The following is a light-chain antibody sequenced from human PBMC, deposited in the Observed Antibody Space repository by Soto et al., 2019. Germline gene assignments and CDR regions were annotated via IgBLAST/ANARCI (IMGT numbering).Light chain of an antibody. V-gene: IGKV1-39*01. Sequence: DIQMTQSPSSLSASVEDRVTITCRASQSISSYLNWYQQKPGKAPKLLIYAASSLQSGVPSRFSGSGSGTDFTLTISSLQPEDFATYYCQQSYSGFTFGPGTKVDIK. CDR2: AAS. CDR1: QSISSY. J-gene: IGKJ3*01. CDR3: QQSYSGFT.